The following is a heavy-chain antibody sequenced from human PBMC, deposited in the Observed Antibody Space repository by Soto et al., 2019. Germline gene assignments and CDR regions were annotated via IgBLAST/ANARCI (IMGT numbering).Heavy chain of an antibody. D-gene: IGHD3-3*01. CDR3: AHSPGTFGRLGYYGMDV. Sequence: GSGPTLVNPTQTLTLTCTFSGFSLSTSGVGVGWIRQPPGKALEWLALIYWDDDKRYSPSLKSRLTITKDTSKNQVVLTMTNMDPVDTATYYCAHSPGTFGRLGYYGMDVWGQGTTVTVSS. J-gene: IGHJ6*02. CDR2: IYWDDDK. CDR1: GFSLSTSGVG. V-gene: IGHV2-5*02.